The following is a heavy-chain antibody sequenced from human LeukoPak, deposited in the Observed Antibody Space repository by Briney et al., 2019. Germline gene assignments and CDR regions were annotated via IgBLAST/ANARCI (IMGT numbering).Heavy chain of an antibody. J-gene: IGHJ4*02. D-gene: IGHD1-26*01. CDR2: FDPEDGET. CDR3: ATSLSPQKMGATGAYYFDY. V-gene: IGHV1-24*01. CDR1: GYTLTELS. Sequence: ASVKVSCKVPGYTLTELSMHWVRQAPGKGLEWMGGFDPEDGETIYAQKFQGRVTMTEDTSTDTAYMELSSLRSEDTAVYYCATSLSPQKMGATGAYYFDYWGQGTLVTVSS.